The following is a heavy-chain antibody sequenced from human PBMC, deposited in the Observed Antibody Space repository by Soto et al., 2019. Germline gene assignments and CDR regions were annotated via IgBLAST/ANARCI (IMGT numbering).Heavy chain of an antibody. J-gene: IGHJ4*02. V-gene: IGHV4-39*01. D-gene: IGHD6-19*01. Sequence: SETLSLTCTVSNDSIRSGTYYWAWIRQPPGRGLEWIGSLSYLGTTDYNPSLKSRVTISKDASKNQFSLKLTSMTAADTAVYYCAPGRSDSGWYEEHLWGKGTLDTVSS. CDR2: LSYLGTT. CDR3: APGRSDSGWYEEHL. CDR1: NDSIRSGTYY.